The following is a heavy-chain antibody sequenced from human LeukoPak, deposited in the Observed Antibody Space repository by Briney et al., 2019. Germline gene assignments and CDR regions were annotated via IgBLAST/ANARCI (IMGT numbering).Heavy chain of an antibody. V-gene: IGHV4-31*03. D-gene: IGHD4-17*01. Sequence: SQTLSLTCTVSGDSITSGGYHWTWIRQHSGKGPERIGYISNSGSTYYTPSLKSRVNISMDTSKNQFSLTLTSVTAADTAVYYCARDYGDYFRWFDPWGQGTLVTVSS. J-gene: IGHJ5*02. CDR2: ISNSGST. CDR1: GDSITSGGYH. CDR3: ARDYGDYFRWFDP.